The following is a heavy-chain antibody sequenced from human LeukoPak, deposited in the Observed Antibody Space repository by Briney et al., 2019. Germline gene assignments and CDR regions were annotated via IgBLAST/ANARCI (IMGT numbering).Heavy chain of an antibody. CDR1: GFTFSSYS. CDR2: ISGSGGRT. J-gene: IGHJ5*02. Sequence: GGSLRLSCAASGFTFSSYSMIWVRQAPGKGLEWVSAISGSGGRTYYADSVKGRFTISRDNSKNTLYLQMNSPRAEDTAVYYCAKDRGYSGYDDTWGQGTLVTVSS. V-gene: IGHV3-23*01. CDR3: AKDRGYSGYDDT. D-gene: IGHD5-12*01.